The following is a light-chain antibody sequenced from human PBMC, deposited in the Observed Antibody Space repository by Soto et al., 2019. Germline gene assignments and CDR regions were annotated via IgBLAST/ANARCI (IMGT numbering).Light chain of an antibody. Sequence: QSVLTQPPSVSEAPRQRVTISCSGSSSNIGNNAVNWYQQLPGKAPKLLIYLDDLVPSGVSDRFSGSRSGTSASLAISGLQSEDEATYYCAAWDDGLNGPVFGGGTKLTVL. V-gene: IGLV1-36*01. CDR2: LDD. CDR3: AAWDDGLNGPV. CDR1: SSNIGNNA. J-gene: IGLJ3*02.